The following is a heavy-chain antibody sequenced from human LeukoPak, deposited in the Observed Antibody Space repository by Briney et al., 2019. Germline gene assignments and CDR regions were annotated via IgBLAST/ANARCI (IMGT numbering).Heavy chain of an antibody. CDR3: ARDTEWLFY. J-gene: IGHJ4*02. CDR1: GGSISSSSYS. Sequence: SETLSLTCTVSGGSISSSSYSWGWIRQPPGKGLEWIGSIDYSGITYYNPSPKSRVTISVDTSKNQFSLKLSSVTAADTAVYYCARDTEWLFYWGQGTLVTVSS. CDR2: IDYSGIT. D-gene: IGHD3-3*01. V-gene: IGHV4-39*07.